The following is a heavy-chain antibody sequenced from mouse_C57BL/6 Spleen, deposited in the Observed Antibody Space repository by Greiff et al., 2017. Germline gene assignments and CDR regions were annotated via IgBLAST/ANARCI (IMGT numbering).Heavy chain of an antibody. V-gene: IGHV1-53*01. D-gene: IGHD2-1*01. CDR1: GYTFTSYW. CDR2: INPSNGGT. CDR3: ARYWGNYGAGFDY. J-gene: IGHJ2*01. Sequence: VQLQQPATELVKPGASVKLSCKASGYTFTSYWMHWVKQRPGQGLEWIGNINPSNGGTNYNEKFKSKATLTVDKSSSTAYMQLSSLTSEDSAVYYCARYWGNYGAGFDYWGQGTTLTVSS.